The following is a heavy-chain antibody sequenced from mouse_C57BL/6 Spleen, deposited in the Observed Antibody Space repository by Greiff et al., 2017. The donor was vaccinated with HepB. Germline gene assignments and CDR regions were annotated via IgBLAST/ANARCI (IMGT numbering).Heavy chain of an antibody. CDR2: IYPGDGDT. CDR1: GYAFSSSW. J-gene: IGHJ3*01. CDR3: ARRGDYGSSQGFAY. Sequence: QVQLQQSGPELVKPGASVKISCKASGYAFSSSWMNWVKQRPGKGLEWIGRIYPGDGDTNYNGKFKGKATLTADKSSSTAYMQLSSLTSEDSAVYFCARRGDYGSSQGFAYWGQGTLVTVSA. V-gene: IGHV1-82*01. D-gene: IGHD1-1*01.